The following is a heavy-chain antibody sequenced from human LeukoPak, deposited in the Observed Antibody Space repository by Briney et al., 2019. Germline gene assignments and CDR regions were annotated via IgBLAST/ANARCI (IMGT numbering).Heavy chain of an antibody. Sequence: GGSLRLSCAASGFTFSSYGMHWVRQAPGKGLEWVALIGYDGTNEYYADSVKGRFTISRDNSKNTLYLQMKSLRAEDTAVYYCARDFYCSRTSSYAPSFVYWGQGTLVTVSS. D-gene: IGHD2-2*01. J-gene: IGHJ4*02. CDR2: IGYDGTNE. V-gene: IGHV3-33*01. CDR1: GFTFSSYG. CDR3: ARDFYCSRTSSYAPSFVY.